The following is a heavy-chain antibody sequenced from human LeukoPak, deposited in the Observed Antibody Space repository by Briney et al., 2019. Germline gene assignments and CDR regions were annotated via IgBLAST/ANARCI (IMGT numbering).Heavy chain of an antibody. J-gene: IGHJ4*02. CDR2: INLNSGDT. V-gene: IGHV1-2*02. Sequence: ASVKVSCKASVYTFTGYYMHWVRQAPAQGLEWMGWINLNSGDTDYAQKFQGRVTMTRDTSISTAYMELSRLTSDDTAVYYCARDQPALDYWGQGTLVTVSS. CDR1: VYTFTGYY. CDR3: ARDQPALDY.